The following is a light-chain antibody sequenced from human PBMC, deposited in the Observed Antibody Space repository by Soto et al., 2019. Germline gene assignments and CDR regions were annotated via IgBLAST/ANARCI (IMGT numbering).Light chain of an antibody. CDR2: KAS. CDR1: QTISSW. CDR3: QQYNRYSTWT. V-gene: IGKV1-5*03. J-gene: IGKJ1*01. Sequence: DIQMTQSPSTLSASVGDRVTMSFRASQTISSWLAWYQQKPGKAPKLLIYKASTLESGVPSRFSGSGSGTEFTLTISSLQPDDFATYYCQQYNRYSTWTFGQGTKV.